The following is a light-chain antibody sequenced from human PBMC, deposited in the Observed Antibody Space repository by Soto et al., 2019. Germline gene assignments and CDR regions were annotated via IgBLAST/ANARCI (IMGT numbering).Light chain of an antibody. CDR2: AAA. CDR1: QSISRY. Sequence: DIQMTQSPSSLSTSVGDRVTITCRASQSISRYLNWYQQKQRKAPKSLIYAAASLHSGVPSRLSGSGSATEFTLTIASLQPEDFATYFCQQRYGTPQTFGQGTKLEIK. J-gene: IGKJ2*01. CDR3: QQRYGTPQT. V-gene: IGKV1-39*01.